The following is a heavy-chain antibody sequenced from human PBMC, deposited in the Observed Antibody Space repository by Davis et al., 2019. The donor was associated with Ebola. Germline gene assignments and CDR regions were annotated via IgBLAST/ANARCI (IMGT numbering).Heavy chain of an antibody. CDR3: ARTTYGSGSYYNSNWFDP. Sequence: SETLSLTCTVSGGSISSYYWSWIRQPPGKGLEWIGYIYYSGSTYYNPSLKSRVTISVDTSKNQFSLKLSSVTAADTAVYYCARTTYGSGSYYNSNWFDPWGQGTLVTVPS. CDR2: IYYSGST. V-gene: IGHV4-59*04. D-gene: IGHD3-10*01. J-gene: IGHJ5*02. CDR1: GGSISSYY.